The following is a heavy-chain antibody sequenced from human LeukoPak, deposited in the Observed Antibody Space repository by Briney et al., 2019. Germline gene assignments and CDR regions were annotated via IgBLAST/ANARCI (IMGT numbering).Heavy chain of an antibody. J-gene: IGHJ4*02. CDR2: IYYSGST. Sequence: PSETLSLTCTVSGGSISSYYWSWIRQPPGKGLEWIGYIYYSGSTNYHPSLKSRVTISVDTSKIQFSLKLSSVTAADTAVYYCARGAAARRSDYWGQGTLVTVSS. D-gene: IGHD6-6*01. CDR1: GGSISSYY. V-gene: IGHV4-59*01. CDR3: ARGAAARRSDY.